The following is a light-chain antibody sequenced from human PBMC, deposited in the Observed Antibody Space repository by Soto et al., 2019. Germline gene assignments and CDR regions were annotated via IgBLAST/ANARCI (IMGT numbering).Light chain of an antibody. CDR2: RAS. Sequence: EIVLTQSPGTLSLSPGERATLSCRASQSVSNNYVAWYQQKPGQAPRLLIFRASNKATGIPGRFSGSGSGTDFIRTISGLQPEDSGIYHCHQHGCSPETFGQGTKVEIK. V-gene: IGKV3-20*01. CDR3: HQHGCSPET. CDR1: QSVSNNY. J-gene: IGKJ1*01.